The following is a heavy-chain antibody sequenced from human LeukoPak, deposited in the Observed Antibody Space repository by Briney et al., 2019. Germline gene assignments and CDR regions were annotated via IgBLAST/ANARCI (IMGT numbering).Heavy chain of an antibody. Sequence: ASVKVSCKASGYTFTGYYMHWVRQAPGQGPEWMGWINPKSGGTNYAQQFQGRVTMTRDTSISTAYMELNRLRSDDTAMYYCASIYCAGGSCYDRGGDFWGQGTQVTVSS. CDR3: ASIYCAGGSCYDRGGDF. CDR1: GYTFTGYY. CDR2: INPKSGGT. J-gene: IGHJ4*02. V-gene: IGHV1-2*02. D-gene: IGHD2-15*01.